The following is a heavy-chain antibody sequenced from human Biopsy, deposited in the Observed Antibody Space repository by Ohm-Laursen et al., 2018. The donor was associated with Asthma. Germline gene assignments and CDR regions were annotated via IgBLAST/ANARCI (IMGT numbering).Heavy chain of an antibody. CDR2: INYSGST. Sequence: TLSLTCTVSGGSLSSGPYYWSWVRQHPGKGLEWIGYINYSGSTFYSPSLESRVTVSVDTSKNQFSLKLSSVTAADTAVYYCARDLSGYCTSSGCYGFDSWGQGTLVTVSS. CDR1: GGSLSSGPYY. J-gene: IGHJ5*01. CDR3: ARDLSGYCTSSGCYGFDS. V-gene: IGHV4-31*03. D-gene: IGHD2-2*01.